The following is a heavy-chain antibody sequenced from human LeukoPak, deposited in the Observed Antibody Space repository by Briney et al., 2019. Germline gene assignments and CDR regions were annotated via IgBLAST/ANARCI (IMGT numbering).Heavy chain of an antibody. CDR2: IYYIGST. D-gene: IGHD6-19*01. Sequence: SETLSLTSTFSGGSISSYYWSWIRQPPGKGLEWIGYIYYIGSTNYNPSLKSRVSISVDTSKNQFSLKLSPVTAADTAVYYCARGNGKYSSGWSNYYYSGMAGWGQGTTVTVSS. J-gene: IGHJ6*02. CDR1: GGSISSYY. V-gene: IGHV4-59*01. CDR3: ARGNGKYSSGWSNYYYSGMAG.